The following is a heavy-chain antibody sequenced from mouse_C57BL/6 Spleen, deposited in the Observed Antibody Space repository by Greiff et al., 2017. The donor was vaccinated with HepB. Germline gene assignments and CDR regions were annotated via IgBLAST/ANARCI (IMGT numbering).Heavy chain of an antibody. CDR2: IYPGDGDT. CDR1: GYAFSSSW. J-gene: IGHJ2*01. V-gene: IGHV1-82*01. D-gene: IGHD1-1*01. Sequence: QVQLKESGPELVKPGASVKISCKASGYAFSSSWMNWVKQRPGQGLEWIGRIYPGDGDTNYNGKFKGKATLTADKSSSTAYMQLSSLTSEDSAVYYCARRFYYYGSSDYDDWGQGTTVSVSS. CDR3: ARRFYYYGSSDYDD.